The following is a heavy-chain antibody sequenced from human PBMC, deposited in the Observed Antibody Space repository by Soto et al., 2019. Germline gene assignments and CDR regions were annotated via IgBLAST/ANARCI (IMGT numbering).Heavy chain of an antibody. D-gene: IGHD2-2*01. Sequence: QVQLQESGPGLVRPSETLSLTCTVSGGSIRSYYWTWIRQPPGKGLEFIGYTFYTGSTNYNPSFKSRVTISVDTAKNQVSLRLSSVTAADTAVYYCAKVSLDCSSTRCLTSEDYYFYYGMDVWGQGTTVAVSS. CDR2: TFYTGST. CDR1: GGSIRSYY. J-gene: IGHJ6*02. V-gene: IGHV4-59*01. CDR3: AKVSLDCSSTRCLTSEDYYFYYGMDV.